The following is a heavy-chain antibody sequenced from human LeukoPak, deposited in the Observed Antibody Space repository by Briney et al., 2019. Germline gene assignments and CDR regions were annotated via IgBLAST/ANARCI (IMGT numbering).Heavy chain of an antibody. CDR3: AGDSSGYYQFAY. V-gene: IGHV3-21*01. D-gene: IGHD3-22*01. J-gene: IGHJ4*02. CDR2: ISSSSSYI. Sequence: GGALRLSCAASVFTFSSYSRNWVRQAPGKGLEWVASISSSSSYIYYADSVKGRFTISRDHAKNSLYMQMSSLRAEDTAVYYCAGDSSGYYQFAYWGQGPLVTVSS. CDR1: VFTFSSYS.